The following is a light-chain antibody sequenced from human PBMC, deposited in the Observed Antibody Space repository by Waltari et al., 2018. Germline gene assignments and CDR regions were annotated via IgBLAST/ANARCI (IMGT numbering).Light chain of an antibody. J-gene: IGLJ2*01. Sequence: ASLGASVKLTCTLSSGHSNYAIAWLQRQPQQGPRYLMKVNRDGSYIKGDGIPDRFSGSSSGADRYLTISSLQSEDEADYYCETGGFGIWRFGGGTKLTVL. V-gene: IGLV4-69*01. CDR3: ETGGFGIWR. CDR1: SGHSNYA. CDR2: VNRDGSY.